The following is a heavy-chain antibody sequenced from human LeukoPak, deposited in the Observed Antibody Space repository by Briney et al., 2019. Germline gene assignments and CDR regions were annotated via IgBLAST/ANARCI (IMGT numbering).Heavy chain of an antibody. Sequence: SVTVSCKASGGTFSSYAISWVRQAPGQGLGWMGGIIPIFGTANYAQKFQGRVTITTDESTSTAYMELSSLRSEDTAVYYCARDGAEIAARPGYYYYYMDVWGKGTTVTVSS. CDR2: IIPIFGTA. CDR3: ARDGAEIAARPGYYYYYMDV. V-gene: IGHV1-69*05. D-gene: IGHD6-6*01. CDR1: GGTFSSYA. J-gene: IGHJ6*03.